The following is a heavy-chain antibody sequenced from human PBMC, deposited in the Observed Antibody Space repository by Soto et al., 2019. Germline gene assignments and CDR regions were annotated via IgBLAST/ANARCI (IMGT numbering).Heavy chain of an antibody. CDR1: GGSIKNYY. D-gene: IGHD2-15*01. V-gene: IGHV4-4*07. CDR2: IYSSGST. CDR3: AGIGEDIYYGMDV. J-gene: IGHJ6*02. Sequence: SETLSLTCTVSGGSIKNYYWNWIRQPAGKGLEWIGRIYSSGSTNYNPSLKSRVTMLVDTSKSQFSLNLNSVTAADTAVYYCAGIGEDIYYGMDVWGQGTTGTVS.